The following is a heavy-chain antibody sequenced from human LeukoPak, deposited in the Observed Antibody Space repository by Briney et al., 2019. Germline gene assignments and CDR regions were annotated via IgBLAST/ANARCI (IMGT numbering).Heavy chain of an antibody. CDR2: ISAYNGNT. J-gene: IGHJ5*02. CDR3: AREVESIAAAGTEGWFDP. Sequence: ASVKVSCKASGYTFTSYGISWVRQAPGQGLEWMGWISAYNGNTNYAQKLQGRVTMTTDTSTSTAYMELRSLRSNDTAVYYCAREVESIAAAGTEGWFDPWGQGTLVTVSS. CDR1: GYTFTSYG. D-gene: IGHD6-13*01. V-gene: IGHV1-18*01.